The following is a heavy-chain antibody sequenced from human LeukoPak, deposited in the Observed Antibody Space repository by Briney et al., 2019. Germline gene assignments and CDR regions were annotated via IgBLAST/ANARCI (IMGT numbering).Heavy chain of an antibody. D-gene: IGHD2-2*01. Sequence: GASVKVSCKASGYTFTSYYMHWVRQAPGQGLEWMGWINPNSGGTNYAQKFQGRVTMTRDTSISTAYMELSRLRSDDTAVYYCARGYCSSTSCYDFDYWGQGTLVTVSS. V-gene: IGHV1-2*02. CDR3: ARGYCSSTSCYDFDY. CDR2: INPNSGGT. J-gene: IGHJ4*02. CDR1: GYTFTSYY.